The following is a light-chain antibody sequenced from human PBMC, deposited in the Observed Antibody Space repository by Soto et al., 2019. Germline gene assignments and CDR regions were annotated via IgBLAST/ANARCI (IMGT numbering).Light chain of an antibody. V-gene: IGKV1-9*01. J-gene: IGKJ5*01. CDR2: AAS. Sequence: QLTQSPSSLSASVGDRVTITCRASQGISSYLAWYQQNPGKAPKLLIYAASTLQSGVPSRFSGSGSGTDFTLTISSLQPEDFATYYCQQLDSYPITFGQGTRLEI. CDR1: QGISSY. CDR3: QQLDSYPIT.